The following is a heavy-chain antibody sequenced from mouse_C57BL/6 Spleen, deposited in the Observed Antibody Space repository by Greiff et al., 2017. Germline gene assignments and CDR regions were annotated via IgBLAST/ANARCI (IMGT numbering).Heavy chain of an antibody. Sequence: QVQLQQSGAELVRPGASVTLSCKASGYTFTDYEMHWVKQTPVHGLEWIGALDPETGGTAYNQKFKGSAILTADKSSSTAYMELRSLTSEDSAVYYCTRSGYFAMDDWGQGTSVTVSS. CDR2: LDPETGGT. V-gene: IGHV1-15*01. J-gene: IGHJ4*01. CDR1: GYTFTDYE. CDR3: TRSGYFAMDD. D-gene: IGHD1-3*01.